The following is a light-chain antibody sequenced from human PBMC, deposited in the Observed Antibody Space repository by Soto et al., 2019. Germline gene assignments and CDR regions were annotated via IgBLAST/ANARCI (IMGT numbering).Light chain of an antibody. CDR1: RSVSTY. V-gene: IGKV3-11*01. Sequence: EIVVTQSPATLSLSPGDRATLSCRASRSVSTYMAWYQHKPGQAPRLLIYDTSNRATGLPARFSGSGSGTDFTLTISSLEPEDFAIYYCQQRSSWMWAFGQGTRVEVK. CDR3: QQRSSWMWA. J-gene: IGKJ1*01. CDR2: DTS.